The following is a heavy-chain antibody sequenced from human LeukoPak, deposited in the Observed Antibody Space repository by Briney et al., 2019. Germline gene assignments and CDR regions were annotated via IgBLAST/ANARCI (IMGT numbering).Heavy chain of an antibody. V-gene: IGHV4-38-2*01. CDR3: ARGRYGDFPFYFDY. CDR1: GYSISTNYY. D-gene: IGHD4-17*01. CDR2: IYHSGNT. J-gene: IGHJ4*02. Sequence: PSETLSLTCAVSGYSISTNYYWGWIRQPPGKGLEWIATIYHSGNTYYNPSLQSRVTISIDTSKNQFSLKLSSVTAADTAVFYCARGRYGDFPFYFDYWGQGTLVTVSS.